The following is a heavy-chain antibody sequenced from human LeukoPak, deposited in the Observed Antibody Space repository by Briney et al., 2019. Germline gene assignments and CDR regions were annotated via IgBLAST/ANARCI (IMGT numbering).Heavy chain of an antibody. V-gene: IGHV1-46*01. Sequence: GASVKVSCKASGYTFTSYYMHWVRQAPGQGLEWMGIINPSGGSTSYAQKFQGRVTMTRDMSTSTVYMELSSLRSEDTAVYYCARVGGSGSYYYYYYMDVWGKGTTVTVSS. D-gene: IGHD3-10*01. J-gene: IGHJ6*03. CDR1: GYTFTSYY. CDR2: INPSGGST. CDR3: ARVGGSGSYYYYYYMDV.